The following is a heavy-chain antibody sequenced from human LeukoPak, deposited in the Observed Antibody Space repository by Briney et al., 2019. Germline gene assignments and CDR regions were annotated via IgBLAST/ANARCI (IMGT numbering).Heavy chain of an antibody. CDR3: ARGPRHYASTSCYRFDP. CDR1: GYTFTSYD. J-gene: IGHJ5*02. CDR2: MNPNSGNT. V-gene: IGHV1-8*03. Sequence: GASVKVSCKASGYTFTSYDINWVRQATGQGLEWMGWMNPNSGNTGYAQKFQGRVTITRNTSTSTAYMELSSLRSEDTAVYYCARGPRHYASTSCYRFDPWGQGTLVTVSS. D-gene: IGHD2-2*02.